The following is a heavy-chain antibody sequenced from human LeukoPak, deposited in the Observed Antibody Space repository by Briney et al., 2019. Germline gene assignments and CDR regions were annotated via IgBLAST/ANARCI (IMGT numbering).Heavy chain of an antibody. J-gene: IGHJ4*02. Sequence: GGSLRLSCAASGFTFSSYSMNWVRQAPGKGLEWVSSISSSSSYIYYADSVKGRFTISRDNAKNSLYLQMNSLRAEDTAVYYCARGTGIQLSHRYWGQGTLVTVSS. CDR2: ISSSSSYI. V-gene: IGHV3-21*01. D-gene: IGHD5-18*01. CDR3: ARGTGIQLSHRY. CDR1: GFTFSSYS.